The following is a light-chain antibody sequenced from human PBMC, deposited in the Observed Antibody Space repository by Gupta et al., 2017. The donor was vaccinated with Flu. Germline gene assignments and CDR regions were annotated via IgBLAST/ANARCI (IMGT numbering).Light chain of an antibody. V-gene: IGLV10-54*04. CDR3: SAWDNSRSAVV. CDR1: SNNVGIQG. CDR2: RNN. J-gene: IGLJ3*02. Sequence: ATITWTGNSNNVGIQGAAWLQQHQGHPPKLLYYRNNNRPSGISEKFSASRSGTTASLTIAGLQPEEEADYYCSAWDNSRSAVVLGGGTKLTVL.